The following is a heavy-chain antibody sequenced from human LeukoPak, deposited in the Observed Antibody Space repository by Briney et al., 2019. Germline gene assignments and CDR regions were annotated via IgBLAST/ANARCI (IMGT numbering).Heavy chain of an antibody. CDR3: ARGDYGGNSLFDY. D-gene: IGHD4-23*01. J-gene: IGHJ4*02. V-gene: IGHV1-69*04. CDR2: IIPILGIA. CDR1: GGTFSSYA. Sequence: GASVKVSCKASGGTFSSYAISWVRQAPGQGLEWMGRIIPILGIANYAQKFQGRVTITADKSTSTAYMELSSLRSEDTAVYYCARGDYGGNSLFDYWGQGTLVTVSS.